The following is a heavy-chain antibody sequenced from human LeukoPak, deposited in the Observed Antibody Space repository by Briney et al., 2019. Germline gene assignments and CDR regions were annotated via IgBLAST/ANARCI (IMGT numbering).Heavy chain of an antibody. CDR3: ARDPEYSSSSEDNDY. Sequence: PGGSLRLSCAASGFTFSSYSMNLVRQAPGEGLEGGSSINSSSSYIYYAASVKGRFTISRDNAKNSLYLQMNSLRAEDTAVYYCARDPEYSSSSEDNDYWGQGTLVTVSS. V-gene: IGHV3-21*01. D-gene: IGHD6-6*01. J-gene: IGHJ4*02. CDR2: INSSSSYI. CDR1: GFTFSSYS.